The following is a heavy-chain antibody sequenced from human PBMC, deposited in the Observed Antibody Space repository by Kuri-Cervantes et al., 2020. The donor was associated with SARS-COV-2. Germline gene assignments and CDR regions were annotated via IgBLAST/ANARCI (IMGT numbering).Heavy chain of an antibody. CDR2: IYSGGSST. CDR3: ARDRAYYDILTGCYRGNDYYYYGMDV. Sequence: GESLKISCAASGFTFSSYAMSWVRQAPGKGLEWVSVIYSGGSSTYYADSVKGRFTISRDNSKNTLYLQMNSLRAEDTAVYYCARDRAYYDILTGCYRGNDYYYYGMDVWGQGTTVTVSS. D-gene: IGHD3-9*01. V-gene: IGHV3-23*03. J-gene: IGHJ6*02. CDR1: GFTFSSYA.